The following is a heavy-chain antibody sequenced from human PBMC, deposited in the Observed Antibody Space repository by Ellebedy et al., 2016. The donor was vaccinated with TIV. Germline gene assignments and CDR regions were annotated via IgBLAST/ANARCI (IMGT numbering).Heavy chain of an antibody. CDR2: INQDGSRI. CDR3: VRDGAYGDYSPGYYGMDV. CDR1: GFTFNSYW. Sequence: GGSLRLSCAASGFTFNSYWMSWVRQAPGKGLEWVANINQDGSRIYYVDSVKGRFTISRDNANHSVYLRMNTLRVEDTTVYHCVRDGAYGDYSPGYYGMDVWGQGTTVTVSS. J-gene: IGHJ6*02. V-gene: IGHV3-7*03. D-gene: IGHD3-22*01.